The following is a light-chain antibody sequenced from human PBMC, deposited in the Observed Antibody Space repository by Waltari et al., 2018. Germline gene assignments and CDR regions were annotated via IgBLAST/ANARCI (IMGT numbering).Light chain of an antibody. V-gene: IGLV2-14*03. J-gene: IGLJ2*01. CDR1: SSDSGGYNY. CDR2: DVT. CDR3: SSFTSSTTGI. Sequence: SALTQPDSVSGSPGQSITISCSGISSDSGGYNYVSWYQQHPGEAPKVIIYDVTNRPSGVSIRFSGSKSGSSASLTISGLQPEDEADYYCSSFTSSTTGIFGGGTKLTVL.